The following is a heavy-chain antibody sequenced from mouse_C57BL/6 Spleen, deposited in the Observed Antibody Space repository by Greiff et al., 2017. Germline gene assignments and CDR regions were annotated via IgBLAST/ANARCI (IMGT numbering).Heavy chain of an antibody. J-gene: IGHJ4*01. CDR3: ARGVLSTVVAPDY. D-gene: IGHD1-1*01. Sequence: EVQVVESGGGLVKPGGSLKLSCAASGFTFSSYAMSWVRQTPEKRLEWVATISDGGGYTYYPDNVKGRFTISRDNAKNNLYLQMSHLKSEDTAMYYCARGVLSTVVAPDYWGQGTSVTVSS. V-gene: IGHV5-4*01. CDR2: ISDGGGYT. CDR1: GFTFSSYA.